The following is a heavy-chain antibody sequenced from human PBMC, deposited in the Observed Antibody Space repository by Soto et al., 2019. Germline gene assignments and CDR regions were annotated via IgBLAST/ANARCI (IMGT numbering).Heavy chain of an antibody. D-gene: IGHD4-17*01. Sequence: GGSLRLSCAASGFTFSSYGMHWVRQAPGKGLEWVAVIWYDGSNKYYADSVKGRFTISRVNSKNTLYLQMNSLRAEDTAVYYCARVRVRTIRLRVQTYYWYFDLWGRGTLVTVSS. CDR1: GFTFSSYG. CDR2: IWYDGSNK. J-gene: IGHJ2*01. V-gene: IGHV3-33*01. CDR3: ARVRVRTIRLRVQTYYWYFDL.